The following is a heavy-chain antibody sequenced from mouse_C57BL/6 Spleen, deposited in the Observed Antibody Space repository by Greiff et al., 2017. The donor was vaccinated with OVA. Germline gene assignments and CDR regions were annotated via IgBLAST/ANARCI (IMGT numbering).Heavy chain of an antibody. CDR1: GYTFTDYN. V-gene: IGHV1-22*01. J-gene: IGHJ4*01. CDR3: ARAPIYYDYGAMDY. CDR2: INPNNGGT. D-gene: IGHD2-4*01. Sequence: EVKLVESGPELVKPGASVKMSCKASGYTFTDYNMHWVKQSHGKSLEWIGYINPNNGGTSYNQKFKGKATLTVNKSSSTAYMELRSLTSEDSAVYYCARAPIYYDYGAMDYWGQGTSVTVSS.